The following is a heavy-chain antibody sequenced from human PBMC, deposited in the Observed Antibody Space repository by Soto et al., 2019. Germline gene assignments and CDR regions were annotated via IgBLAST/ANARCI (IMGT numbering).Heavy chain of an antibody. J-gene: IGHJ4*02. V-gene: IGHV4-34*01. CDR3: ARGPSTSSGLSPNDY. D-gene: IGHD6-19*01. CDR2: INHSGST. CDR1: GGAFSGYY. Sequence: QVQLQQWGAGLLKPSETLSLTCAVYGGAFSGYYWSWIRQPPGKGLEWIGEINHSGSTNYNPSLKSRVTISVDTSKHQFSLKLSSGTAADTAVYYCARGPSTSSGLSPNDYWGQGTLVTVSS.